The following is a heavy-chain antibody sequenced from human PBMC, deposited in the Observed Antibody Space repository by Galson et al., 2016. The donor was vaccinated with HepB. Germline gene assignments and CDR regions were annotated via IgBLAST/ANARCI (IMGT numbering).Heavy chain of an antibody. CDR1: RGSISGHY. V-gene: IGHV4-59*11. J-gene: IGHJ2*01. Sequence: SETLSLTCTVSRGSISGHYWSWIRQPPGKGLEWIGYIYYIGDTKYNPSLKGRLTISADMSKNQFSLKLNSVTAADTAVYYCARDTLEMASRNWYFDLWGRGTLVTVSS. CDR3: ARDTLEMASRNWYFDL. CDR2: IYYIGDT. D-gene: IGHD5-24*01.